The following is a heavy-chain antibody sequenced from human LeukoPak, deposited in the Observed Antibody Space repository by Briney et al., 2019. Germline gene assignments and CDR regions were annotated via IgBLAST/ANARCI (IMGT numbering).Heavy chain of an antibody. Sequence: SETLSLTCTVSGGSISSYYWSWIRQPPGKGLEWIGYIYYSGSTNYNPSLKSRVTISVYTSKNQFPLKLSSVTAADTAVYYCARGELRTYFDYWGQGTLVTVSS. CDR3: ARGELRTYFDY. J-gene: IGHJ4*02. CDR2: IYYSGST. V-gene: IGHV4-59*12. D-gene: IGHD3-10*01. CDR1: GGSISSYY.